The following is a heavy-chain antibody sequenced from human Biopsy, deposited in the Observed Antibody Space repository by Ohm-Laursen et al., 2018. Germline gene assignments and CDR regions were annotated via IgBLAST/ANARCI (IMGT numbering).Heavy chain of an antibody. V-gene: IGHV1-18*01. D-gene: IGHD1-1*01. CDR1: GYTFTNYG. J-gene: IGHJ6*02. CDR2: INTENGNT. CDR3: ARAKLEPVYYYYGMDV. Sequence: ASVKVSCKPSGYTFTNYGISWVRQAPGQGLEWMGWINTENGNTIYAQNLQGRVTMTADTSTSTAYMEVTSLRSDDTAVYYCARAKLEPVYYYYGMDVWGQGTTVTVSS.